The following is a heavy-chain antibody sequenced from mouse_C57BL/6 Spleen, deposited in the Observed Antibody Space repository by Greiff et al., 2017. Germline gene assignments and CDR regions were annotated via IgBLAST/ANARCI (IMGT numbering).Heavy chain of an antibody. D-gene: IGHD1-1*01. CDR3: AREAYYGSSYYYAMDY. J-gene: IGHJ4*01. CDR1: GYSITSGYY. Sequence: VQLQQSGPGLVKPSQSLSLTCSVTGYSITSGYYWNWIRQFPGNKLEWMGYISYDGSNNYNPSLKNRISITRDTSKNQFFLKLNSVTTEDTATYYCAREAYYGSSYYYAMDYWGQGTSVTVSS. V-gene: IGHV3-6*01. CDR2: ISYDGSN.